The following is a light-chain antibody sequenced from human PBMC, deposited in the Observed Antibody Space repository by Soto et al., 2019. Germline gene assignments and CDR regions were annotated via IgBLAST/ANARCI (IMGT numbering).Light chain of an antibody. CDR3: QSYDRSLRGVV. V-gene: IGLV1-40*01. CDR2: GNS. J-gene: IGLJ2*01. CDR1: SSNIGAGYD. Sequence: QSVLTQPPSVSGAPGQRVTISCTGSSSNIGAGYDVHWYQQLPGTAPKLLFSGNSNRPSGVPDRFSGSKSGTSASLAITGLQAEDEADYYCQSYDRSLRGVVFGGGTKLTVL.